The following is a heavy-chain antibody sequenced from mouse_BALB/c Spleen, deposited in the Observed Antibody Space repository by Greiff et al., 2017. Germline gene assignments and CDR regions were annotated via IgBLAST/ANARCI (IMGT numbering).Heavy chain of an antibody. CDR1: GFSLTGYG. V-gene: IGHV2-6-7*01. J-gene: IGHJ4*01. CDR3: ATDEEIDSNYLFNAMDY. Sequence: QVQLQQSGPGLVAPSQSLSITCTVSGFSLTGYGVNWVRQPPGKGLEWLGMIWGEGSTDYNSALKSRLSISKDNSKSQVILKMNSLQTDDTARYDCATDEEIDSNYLFNAMDYWGQGTTVTVSS. CDR2: IWGEGST. D-gene: IGHD2-5*01.